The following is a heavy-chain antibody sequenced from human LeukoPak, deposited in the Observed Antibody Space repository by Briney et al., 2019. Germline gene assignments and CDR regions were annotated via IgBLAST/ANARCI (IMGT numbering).Heavy chain of an antibody. Sequence: GGSLRLSCAASGFTFSTFAMHWVRQAPGKGLEGVAIIWYDGSNENYIDSVKGRFTISRDNAKNTLYLQMNSLRADDTAVYYCARVAVSSSEVIFDYWGQGSLVTVSS. CDR2: IWYDGSNE. CDR1: GFTFSTFA. J-gene: IGHJ4*02. D-gene: IGHD2-15*01. V-gene: IGHV3-33*01. CDR3: ARVAVSSSEVIFDY.